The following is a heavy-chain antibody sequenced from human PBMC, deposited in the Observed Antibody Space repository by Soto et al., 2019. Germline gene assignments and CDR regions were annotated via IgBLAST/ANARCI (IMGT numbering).Heavy chain of an antibody. CDR1: GFTLDDYA. D-gene: IGHD3-16*01. J-gene: IGHJ3*02. Sequence: GGSLRLSCAASGFTLDDYAMHWVRQAPGKGLEWVSGISWNSGSIGYADSVKGRFTISRDNAKNSLYLQMNSLRAEDTALYYCAKDMGLKDLIMTTFGGARGAFDIWGQGTMVTVSS. V-gene: IGHV3-9*01. CDR3: AKDMGLKDLIMTTFGGARGAFDI. CDR2: ISWNSGSI.